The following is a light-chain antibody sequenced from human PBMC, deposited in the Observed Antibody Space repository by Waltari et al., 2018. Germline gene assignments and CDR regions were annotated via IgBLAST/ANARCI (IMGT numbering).Light chain of an antibody. V-gene: IGLV2-14*03. J-gene: IGLJ1*01. CDR3: SSYTSSSTRV. CDR1: SSDDGGYNS. Sequence: QSALTQPAAVSGSPGQSITISCTGTSSDDGGYNSVYWYQQHPGNAPKLMIYDVSNRPSGVSNRFSGSKSGNTASLTIPGLHAEDEADYYCSSYTSSSTRVFGTGTKVTVL. CDR2: DVS.